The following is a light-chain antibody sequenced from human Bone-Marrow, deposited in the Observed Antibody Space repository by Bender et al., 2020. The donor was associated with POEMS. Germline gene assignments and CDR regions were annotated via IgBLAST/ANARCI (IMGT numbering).Light chain of an antibody. Sequence: QSALTQPRSVSGSPGQSVTISCTGTSSDVGGYNYVSWYQQHPGKAPKLMIYDVNKRPSGVPDRFSGSKSVNTASLTISGLQAEDEADYYCQSYDSGLSASVFGGGTKLTVL. J-gene: IGLJ2*01. CDR3: QSYDSGLSASV. CDR1: SSDVGGYNY. V-gene: IGLV2-11*01. CDR2: DVN.